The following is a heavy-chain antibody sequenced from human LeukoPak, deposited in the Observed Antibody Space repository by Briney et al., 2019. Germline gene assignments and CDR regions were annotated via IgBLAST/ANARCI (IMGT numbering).Heavy chain of an antibody. Sequence: GGSLRLSCAASGFTFSSYAMSWVRQAPGKGLEWVAVISYDGSNKYYADSVKGRFTISRDNSKNTLYLQTNSLRAEDTAVYYCAKDPAYYYDSSGYFGYWGQGTLVTVSS. V-gene: IGHV3-30*18. CDR1: GFTFSSYA. J-gene: IGHJ4*02. CDR2: ISYDGSNK. D-gene: IGHD3-22*01. CDR3: AKDPAYYYDSSGYFGY.